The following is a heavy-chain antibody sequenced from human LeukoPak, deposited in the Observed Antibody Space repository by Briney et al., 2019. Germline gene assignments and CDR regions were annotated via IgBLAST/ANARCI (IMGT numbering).Heavy chain of an antibody. D-gene: IGHD1-26*01. J-gene: IGHJ6*03. CDR1: GYSISSGYF. Sequence: SETLSLTCTVSGYSISSGYFWGWIRQPPGKGLEWIASISHSGSTYYNPSLKNRVTISVDTSKNQFSLRLSSATAADTAVYCCARLVGASIPNYMDVWGKGTTVTVSS. CDR3: ARLVGASIPNYMDV. V-gene: IGHV4-38-2*02. CDR2: ISHSGST.